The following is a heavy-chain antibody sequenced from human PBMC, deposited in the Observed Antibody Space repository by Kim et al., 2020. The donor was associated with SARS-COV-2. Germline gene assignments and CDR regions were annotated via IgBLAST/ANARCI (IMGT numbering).Heavy chain of an antibody. CDR3: ARSGSGHYYGMDV. D-gene: IGHD2-15*01. CDR1: GFTFSSYW. Sequence: GGSLRLSCAASGFTFSSYWMSWVRQAPGKGLEWVANIKQDGSEKYYVDSVKGRFTISRDNAKNSLYLQMNSLRAEDTAVYYCARSGSGHYYGMDVWGQGTTVTVSS. V-gene: IGHV3-7*01. J-gene: IGHJ6*02. CDR2: IKQDGSEK.